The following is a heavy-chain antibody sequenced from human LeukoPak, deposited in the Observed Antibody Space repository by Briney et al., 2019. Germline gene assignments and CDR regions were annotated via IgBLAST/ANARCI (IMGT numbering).Heavy chain of an antibody. V-gene: IGHV3-30*04. D-gene: IGHD1-26*01. Sequence: GGSLRLSCAASGFTFSSYAMHWVRQAPGKGLEWVAVISYDGSNKYYADSVKGRFTISRGNSKNTLYLQMNSLRAEDTAVYYCAKDRLVGAHGRPTYYFDYWGQGTLVTVSS. CDR3: AKDRLVGAHGRPTYYFDY. J-gene: IGHJ4*02. CDR2: ISYDGSNK. CDR1: GFTFSSYA.